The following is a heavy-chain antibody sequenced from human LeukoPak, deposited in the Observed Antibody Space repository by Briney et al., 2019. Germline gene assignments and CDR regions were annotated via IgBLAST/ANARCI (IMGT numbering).Heavy chain of an antibody. D-gene: IGHD3-9*01. J-gene: IGHJ4*02. CDR3: ARAPELRYFDWSPNFDY. V-gene: IGHV1-24*01. Sequence: ASVKVSCKVSGYTLTELSVHWVRQAPGKGLEWMGNFDPKDGDTIYAQRFQGRVTMTEDTSTHTAYMELRSLRSDDTAVYYCARAPELRYFDWSPNFDYWGQGTLVTVSS. CDR1: GYTLTELS. CDR2: FDPKDGDT.